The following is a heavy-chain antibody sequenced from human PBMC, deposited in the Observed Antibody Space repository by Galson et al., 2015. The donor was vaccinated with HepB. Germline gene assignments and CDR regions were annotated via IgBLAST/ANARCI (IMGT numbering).Heavy chain of an antibody. D-gene: IGHD3-16*01. CDR1: GFTFSSYE. V-gene: IGHV3-48*03. J-gene: IGHJ6*02. CDR2: ISSSGSTI. Sequence: SLRLSCAASGFTFSSYEMNWVRQAPGKGLEWLSYISSSGSTIYYADSVKGRFTISRDNAKNSLYLQMDSLRAEDTAVYHCARYDYVWGILYGMDVWGQGTTVTVSS. CDR3: ARYDYVWGILYGMDV.